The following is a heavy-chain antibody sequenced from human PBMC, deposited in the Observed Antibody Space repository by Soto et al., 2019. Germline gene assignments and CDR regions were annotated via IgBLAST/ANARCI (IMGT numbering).Heavy chain of an antibody. D-gene: IGHD3-16*01. J-gene: IGHJ4*02. CDR2: IPSSGGST. Sequence: EVQLLESGGGLVQPGGSLRLSCAVSGFTFSSYAMSWVRQAPGKGLEWVSSIPSSGGSTYYADSVRGRFTISRDNSKNTVYLQMNSLGAEDTAIYYCAKDIYTYTWFKFDYWGQGTLVTVSS. CDR3: AKDIYTYTWFKFDY. V-gene: IGHV3-23*01. CDR1: GFTFSSYA.